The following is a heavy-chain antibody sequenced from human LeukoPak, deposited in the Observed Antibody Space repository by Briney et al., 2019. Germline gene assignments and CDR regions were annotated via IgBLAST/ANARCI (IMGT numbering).Heavy chain of an antibody. CDR1: GGSISSYY. Sequence: SETLSLTCTVSGGSISSYYWSWIRQPPGKGLEWIGYIYYSGSTNYNPSLKSRVTISVDTSKNQFSLKLSSVTAADTAVYYCARDSRGIAVATNWFDPWGQGTLVTVSS. V-gene: IGHV4-59*12. J-gene: IGHJ5*02. D-gene: IGHD6-19*01. CDR2: IYYSGST. CDR3: ARDSRGIAVATNWFDP.